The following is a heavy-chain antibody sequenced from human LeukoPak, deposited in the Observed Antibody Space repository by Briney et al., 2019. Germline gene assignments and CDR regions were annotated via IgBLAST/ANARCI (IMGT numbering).Heavy chain of an antibody. V-gene: IGHV3-23*01. CDR1: GFTFGDYA. J-gene: IGHJ4*02. CDR3: AKGSSADY. Sequence: GVSLKLSCVASGFTFGDYAMSWVRQAPGKGLEWVSGLSGSGASTFYADSVKGRFTISRDNSKNTLYLQMNSLRAEDTAVYYCAKGSSADYWGQGTLVTVSS. D-gene: IGHD3-22*01. CDR2: LSGSGAST.